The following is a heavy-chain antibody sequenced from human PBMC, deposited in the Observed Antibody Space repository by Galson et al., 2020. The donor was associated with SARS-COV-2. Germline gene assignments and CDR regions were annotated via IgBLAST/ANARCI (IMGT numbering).Heavy chain of an antibody. V-gene: IGHV1-8*01. J-gene: IGHJ6*02. CDR1: GYTFINYD. Sequence: ASVKVSCKASGYTFINYDINWVRQATGQGREWMGWMNTKSGNTGYAQNLQGRVAMTRDTSMNTAYMELGSLTPEDTAVYYCARGPLWVRGVVKEYPYYGLDVWGQGTTVTVSS. CDR3: ARGPLWVRGVVKEYPYYGLDV. D-gene: IGHD3-10*01. CDR2: MNTKSGNT.